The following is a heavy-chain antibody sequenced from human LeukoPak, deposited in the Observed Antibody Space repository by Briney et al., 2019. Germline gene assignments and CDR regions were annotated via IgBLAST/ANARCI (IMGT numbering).Heavy chain of an antibody. J-gene: IGHJ4*02. CDR3: ARPPTYYYGSGNYYLDY. V-gene: IGHV3-11*01. D-gene: IGHD3-10*01. CDR1: GFTLSDYH. CDR2: ISSSGSTI. Sequence: SGGSLRLSCAASGFTLSDYHMSWIRQAPGKGLEWVSYISSSGSTIYYADSVKGRFTISRDNAKNSLYLQMNSLRAEDTAVYYCARPPTYYYGSGNYYLDYWGQETLVTVSS.